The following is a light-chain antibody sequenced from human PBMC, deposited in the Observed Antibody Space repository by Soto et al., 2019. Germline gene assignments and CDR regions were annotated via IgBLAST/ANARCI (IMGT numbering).Light chain of an antibody. V-gene: IGKV1-39*01. J-gene: IGKJ1*01. Sequence: DIRMTQSPSSLSVSVGDRVTITCQASQRISTYVNWYQQKPGTAPKLLMYAASSLQSEVPSRFSGSGSGTDFTLTISSLQPEDFATYFCQQSFNTPRTFGQGTKVDIK. CDR1: QRISTY. CDR2: AAS. CDR3: QQSFNTPRT.